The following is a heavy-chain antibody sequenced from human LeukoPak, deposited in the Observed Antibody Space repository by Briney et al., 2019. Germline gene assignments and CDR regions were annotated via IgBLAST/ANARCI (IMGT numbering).Heavy chain of an antibody. Sequence: ASVKVSCKASGYTFTKNYMHWVRQAPGQGLEWMGIINPGGGSTNYAQKFQGRVTMTRDTSTSTVYVELSSLRSEDTAVYYCARDESTAVGGVLIRYWGQGTLVTVSS. CDR3: ARDESTAVGGVLIRY. D-gene: IGHD3-3*01. V-gene: IGHV1-46*01. CDR2: INPGGGST. J-gene: IGHJ4*02. CDR1: GYTFTKNY.